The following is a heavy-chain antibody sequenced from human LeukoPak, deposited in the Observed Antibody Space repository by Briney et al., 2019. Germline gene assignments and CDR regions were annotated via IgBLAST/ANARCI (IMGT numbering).Heavy chain of an antibody. D-gene: IGHD6-13*01. CDR2: IYPGDSDT. J-gene: IGHJ4*02. Sequence: GESLKISCTGSGYSFTSYWIGWVRQMPGKGLEWMGIIYPGDSDTRYSPSFQGQVTISADKSISTAYLQWSSLKASDTAMYYCAMGIAAAGTISEFDYWGQGTLVTVSS. CDR3: AMGIAAAGTISEFDY. V-gene: IGHV5-51*03. CDR1: GYSFTSYW.